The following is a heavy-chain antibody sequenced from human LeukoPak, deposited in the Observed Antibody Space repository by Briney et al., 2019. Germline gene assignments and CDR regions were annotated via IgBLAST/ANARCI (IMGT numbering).Heavy chain of an antibody. CDR3: ARDLTYYDILTGFQN. CDR2: TYHRSKWYN. V-gene: IGHV6-1*01. Sequence: SQTLSLTCAISGDSVSSNIAAWNWIRQSPSRGLEWLGRTYHRSKWYNDYAVSVNSRITINPDTSTNQFSLQLDSVTPEDTAVYYCARDLTYYDILTGFQNWGQGTLVTVSS. J-gene: IGHJ4*02. D-gene: IGHD3-9*01. CDR1: GDSVSSNIAA.